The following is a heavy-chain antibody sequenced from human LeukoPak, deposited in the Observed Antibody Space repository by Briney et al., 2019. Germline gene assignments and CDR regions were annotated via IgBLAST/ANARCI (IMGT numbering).Heavy chain of an antibody. V-gene: IGHV3-7*04. D-gene: IGHD3-22*01. CDR2: INRGGSEK. J-gene: IGHJ3*02. CDR1: GFXFSGFW. CDR3: ARDGRGSGSLLDAFDI. Sequence: GGSLRLSCAASGFXFSGFWMTWVRQPPGKGLEWVSNINRGGSEKYYVDSVKGRFTISRDNARNSVYLQMNSLRAEDTAVYYCARDGRGSGSLLDAFDIWGQGTMVTVSS.